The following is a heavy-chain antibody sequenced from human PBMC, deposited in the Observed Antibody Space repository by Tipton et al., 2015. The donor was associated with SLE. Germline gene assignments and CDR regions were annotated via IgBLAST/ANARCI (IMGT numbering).Heavy chain of an antibody. CDR3: ARGTTTSRLDI. J-gene: IGHJ4*02. CDR2: IYHSGST. D-gene: IGHD2-2*01. CDR1: GGSITSGGYS. V-gene: IGHV4-30-2*01. Sequence: TLSLTCAVSGGSITSGGYSWSWIRQPPGKGLEWIGYIYHSGSTYYNPSLKSRVTLSMDKSKNNFSLKLNSVTAADTAIYYCARGTTTSRLDIWGQGALVTVSS.